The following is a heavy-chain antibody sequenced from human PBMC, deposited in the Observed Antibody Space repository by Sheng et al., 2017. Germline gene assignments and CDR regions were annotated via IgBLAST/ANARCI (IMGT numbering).Heavy chain of an antibody. CDR2: IRYDGSNK. D-gene: IGHD3-10*01. J-gene: IGHJ4*02. CDR3: AKDTPHIALWFSLGVDY. V-gene: IGHV3-30*02. CDR1: GFTFSSYG. Sequence: QVQLVESGGGVVQPGGSLRLSCAASGFTFSSYGMHWVRQAPGKGLEWVAFIRYDGSNKYYADSVKGRFTISRDNSKNTLYLQMNSLRAEDTAVYYCAKDTPHIALWFSLGVDYWGQGTLVTVSS.